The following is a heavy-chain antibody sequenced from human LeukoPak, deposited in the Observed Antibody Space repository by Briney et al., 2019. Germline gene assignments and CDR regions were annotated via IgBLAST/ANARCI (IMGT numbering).Heavy chain of an antibody. Sequence: SETLSLTCAVYGGSFSGYYWSWIRQPPGKGLEWGGEINHSGGTNYNPSLKSRVTISVDTSKNQFSLKLSSVTAADTAVYYCARWRYCSSTSCPPPLRSYYYGMDVWGQGTTVTVSS. CDR3: ARWRYCSSTSCPPPLRSYYYGMDV. J-gene: IGHJ6*02. CDR1: GGSFSGYY. CDR2: INHSGGT. V-gene: IGHV4-34*01. D-gene: IGHD2-2*01.